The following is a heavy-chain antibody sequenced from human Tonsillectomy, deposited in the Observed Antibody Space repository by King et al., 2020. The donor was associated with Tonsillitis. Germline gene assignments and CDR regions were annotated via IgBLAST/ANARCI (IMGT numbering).Heavy chain of an antibody. Sequence: QLVQSGAEVKKPGASVKVSCKASGYTFTSYYMHWVVQAPGQGLDGMGIINPSGGSKTYAQKFQGRVTKTKDTSTSTVYREMSILRSDDTAVYNCARAREYSTSSDYWGQGTLVTVSS. D-gene: IGHD6-6*01. J-gene: IGHJ4*02. CDR1: GYTFTSYY. V-gene: IGHV1-46*03. CDR2: INPSGGSK. CDR3: ARAREYSTSSDY.